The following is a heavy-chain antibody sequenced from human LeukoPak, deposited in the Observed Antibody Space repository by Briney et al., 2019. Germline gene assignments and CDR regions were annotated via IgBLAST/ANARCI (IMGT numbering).Heavy chain of an antibody. CDR2: INPDNGAI. CDR3: TRERLSPGKGFDH. Sequence: ASVKVSCKTSGYTFIGYYMHGVRQAPGRGLEWMGWINPDNGAINHAQKFQGRVTMTRHTSINTVYMELSRLGSDDTAVYYCTRERLSPGKGFDHWGQGTLVTVSS. D-gene: IGHD4-23*01. V-gene: IGHV1-2*02. CDR1: GYTFIGYY. J-gene: IGHJ4*02.